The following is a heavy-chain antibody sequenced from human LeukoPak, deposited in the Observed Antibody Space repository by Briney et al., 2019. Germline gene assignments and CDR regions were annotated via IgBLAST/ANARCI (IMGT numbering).Heavy chain of an antibody. CDR3: AKDSGWIPFID. D-gene: IGHD5-18*01. J-gene: IGHJ4*02. CDR2: VTPSGDPT. Sequence: WGSLRLSCAASGFTFTTYCMNWVRQAPGKGLEWVSGVTPSGDPTYYADPVKGRFIISRENSKNTMYLQMNSMRAEDTGVYYCAKDSGWIPFIDWGQGTPVTVSS. V-gene: IGHV3-23*01. CDR1: GFTFTTYC.